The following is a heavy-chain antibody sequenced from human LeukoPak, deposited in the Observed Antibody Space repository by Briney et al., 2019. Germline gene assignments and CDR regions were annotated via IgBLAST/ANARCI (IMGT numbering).Heavy chain of an antibody. J-gene: IGHJ3*02. CDR3: AGAAESNAFDI. V-gene: IGHV1-46*01. CDR2: INPSGGST. CDR1: GYTFTSYY. Sequence: ASVKVSCKASGYTFTSYYMHWVRQAPGQGLEWMGIINPSGGSTSYAQKFQGRVTMTRDTSTSTVYMELSSLRSEDTAVYYCAGAAESNAFDIWGQGTMVTVSS.